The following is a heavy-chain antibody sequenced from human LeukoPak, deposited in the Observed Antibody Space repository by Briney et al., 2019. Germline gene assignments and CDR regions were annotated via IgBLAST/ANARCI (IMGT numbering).Heavy chain of an antibody. D-gene: IGHD4-17*01. V-gene: IGHV3-21*01. CDR3: ASVVTVTYDY. CDR1: GFTLSSYA. CDR2: ISSSSSYI. Sequence: GGSLRLSCAASGFTLSSYAMSWVRQAPGKGLEWVSSISSSSSYIYYADSVKGRFTISRDNAKNSLYLQMNSLRAEDTAVYYCASVVTVTYDYWGQGTLVTVSS. J-gene: IGHJ4*02.